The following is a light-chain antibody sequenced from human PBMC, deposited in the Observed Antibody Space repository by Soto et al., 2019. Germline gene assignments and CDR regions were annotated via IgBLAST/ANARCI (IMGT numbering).Light chain of an antibody. J-gene: IGKJ4*01. CDR2: AAS. CDR3: QQYESYPVT. Sequence: EIQLTQSPSFLSASVGDRVTLTCRASQGISSYLAWYQQEPGKAPKPLIYAASTLQSGVPSRFSGGGSGTEFTLTISSLQPEDFAAYYCQQYESYPVTFGGGTKVEIK. V-gene: IGKV1-9*01. CDR1: QGISSY.